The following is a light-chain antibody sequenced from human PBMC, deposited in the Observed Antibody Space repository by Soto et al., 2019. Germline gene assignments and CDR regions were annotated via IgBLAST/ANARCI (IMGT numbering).Light chain of an antibody. J-gene: IGLJ1*01. CDR1: SSDVGGYNY. CDR3: SSYTTSSTPYV. Sequence: QSVLTQPASVSGSPGQSITISCTGSSSDVGGYNYVSWYQQHPGKAPKLIIYEVSNRPSGVSNRFSGSKSGNTASLTIPGLQAEDEADYYCSSYTTSSTPYVFGTGTKVTVL. CDR2: EVS. V-gene: IGLV2-14*01.